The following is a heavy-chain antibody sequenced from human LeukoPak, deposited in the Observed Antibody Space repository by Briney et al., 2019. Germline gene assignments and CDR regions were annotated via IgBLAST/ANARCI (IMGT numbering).Heavy chain of an antibody. J-gene: IGHJ4*02. Sequence: GGSLRLSCAASGFTFSSYGMHWVRQAPGKGLEWVAVISYDGSNKYYADSVKGRFTISRDNSKNTLYLQMNSLRAEDTAVYYCAKLSGSHFDYWGQGTLVTVSS. D-gene: IGHD1-26*01. CDR2: ISYDGSNK. CDR1: GFTFSSYG. CDR3: AKLSGSHFDY. V-gene: IGHV3-30*18.